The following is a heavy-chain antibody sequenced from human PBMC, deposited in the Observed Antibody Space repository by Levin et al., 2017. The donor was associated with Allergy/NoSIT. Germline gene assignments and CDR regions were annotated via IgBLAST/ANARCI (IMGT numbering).Heavy chain of an antibody. V-gene: IGHV1-18*01. Sequence: GGSLRLSCKASGYTFTSYGISWVRQAPGQGLEWMGWISAYNGNTNYAQKLQGRVTMTTDTSTSTAYMELRSLRSDDTAVYYCARDPGLVRGATYLNWFDPWGQGTLVTVSS. CDR1: GYTFTSYG. CDR3: ARDPGLVRGATYLNWFDP. CDR2: ISAYNGNT. D-gene: IGHD3-10*01. J-gene: IGHJ5*02.